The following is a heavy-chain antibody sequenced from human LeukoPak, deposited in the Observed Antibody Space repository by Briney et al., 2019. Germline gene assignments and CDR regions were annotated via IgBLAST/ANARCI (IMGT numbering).Heavy chain of an antibody. Sequence: PSETLSLTCAVSGDSISNYCWSWIRQPPGKGLEWIGCIYYSGTTYYKPSLKTRVTISVDTSKKQFSLKLSSVTAADTAVYYCARLPSRAITMVRGVPFDPWGQGTLVTVSS. CDR1: GDSISNYC. CDR2: IYYSGTT. CDR3: ARLPSRAITMVRGVPFDP. J-gene: IGHJ5*02. V-gene: IGHV4-59*01. D-gene: IGHD3-10*01.